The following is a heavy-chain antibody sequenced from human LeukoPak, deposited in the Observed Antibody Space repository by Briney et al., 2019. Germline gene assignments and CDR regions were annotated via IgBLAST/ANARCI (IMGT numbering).Heavy chain of an antibody. J-gene: IGHJ4*02. CDR3: ARDSGYNAFDY. Sequence: GGSLRLSWADSGFLISNSWMAWVRQAPGRGLEWLANINQDGSANTCVDSVKGRFTISRDNAKNSLYLQMNSLRAEDTAMYYCARDSGYNAFDYWGQGTLVTVSS. CDR1: GFLISNSW. CDR2: INQDGSAN. D-gene: IGHD5-12*01. V-gene: IGHV3-7*05.